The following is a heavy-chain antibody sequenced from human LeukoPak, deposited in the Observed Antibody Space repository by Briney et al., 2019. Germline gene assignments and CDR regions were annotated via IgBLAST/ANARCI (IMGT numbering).Heavy chain of an antibody. V-gene: IGHV4-59*01. CDR1: GGSISSYY. D-gene: IGHD5-24*01. CDR3: ARNRDLNWFDP. J-gene: IGHJ5*02. CDR2: IYYSGST. Sequence: SETLSLTCTVSGGSISSYYWSWIRQPPGKGLEWIGYIYYSGSTNYNPSLKSRVTISVDTSKNQFSLKLSSVTAADTAVYYCARNRDLNWFDPWGQGTLVTVSS.